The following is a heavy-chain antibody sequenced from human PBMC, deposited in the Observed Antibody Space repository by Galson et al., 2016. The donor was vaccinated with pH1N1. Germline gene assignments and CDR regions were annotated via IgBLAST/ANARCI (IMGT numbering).Heavy chain of an antibody. J-gene: IGHJ4*02. CDR1: GFTVSSNY. CDR2: IYSGGSS. CDR3: SGTSSKDY. V-gene: IGHV3-53*01. Sequence: SLRLSCAASGFTVSSNYMSWVRQAPGKGLEWVSVIYSGGSSYYTDSVKGRFTISRDNSKNTLFLLMNSLRAEDTAVYYCSGTSSKDYWGQGTLVTVSS. D-gene: IGHD2-2*01.